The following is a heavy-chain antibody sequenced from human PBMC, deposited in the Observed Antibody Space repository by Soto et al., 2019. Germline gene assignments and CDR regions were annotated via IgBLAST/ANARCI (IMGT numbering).Heavy chain of an antibody. CDR2: ISGSGGST. D-gene: IGHD3-3*01. CDR1: GFTFSSYS. J-gene: IGHJ6*02. CDR3: AKYLGFLEWFPRLPDHSYYGMDV. V-gene: IGHV3-23*01. Sequence: GGSLRLSCAASGFTFSSYSMNWVRQAPGKGLEWVSAISGSGGSTYYADSVKGRFTISRDNSKNTLYLQMNSLRAEDTAVYYCAKYLGFLEWFPRLPDHSYYGMDVWGQGNTVTVSS.